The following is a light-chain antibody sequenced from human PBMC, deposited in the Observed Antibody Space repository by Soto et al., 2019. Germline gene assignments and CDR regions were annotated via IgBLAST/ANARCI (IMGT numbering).Light chain of an antibody. V-gene: IGLV2-14*01. Sequence: QSVLTQPASVSGSPGQSITISCTGTSSDVGGYNYVSWYQQHPGKAPKLMIYEVSNRPSGVSNRFSGSKSANTASLTISGLQAEDEADYFCSSYGSTCTRYVFGTGTQLTVL. CDR3: SSYGSTCTRYV. CDR1: SSDVGGYNY. J-gene: IGLJ1*01. CDR2: EVS.